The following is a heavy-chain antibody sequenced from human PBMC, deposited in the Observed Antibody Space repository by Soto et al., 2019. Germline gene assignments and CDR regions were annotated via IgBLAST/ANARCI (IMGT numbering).Heavy chain of an antibody. V-gene: IGHV3-48*02. CDR3: ARDVGYYYDSSGYYRFDY. CDR2: ISRSSSTI. CDR1: GFTFSSYS. D-gene: IGHD3-22*01. Sequence: GGSLRLSCAASGFTFSSYSMNWVRQAPGKGLEWVSYISRSSSTIYYADSVKGRFTISRDNAKNSLYLQMNSLRDEDTAVYYCARDVGYYYDSSGYYRFDYWGQGTLDTVSS. J-gene: IGHJ4*02.